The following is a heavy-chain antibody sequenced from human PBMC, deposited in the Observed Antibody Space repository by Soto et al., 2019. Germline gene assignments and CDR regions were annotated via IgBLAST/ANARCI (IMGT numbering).Heavy chain of an antibody. CDR1: GYSFTSYW. CDR2: IYPSDSDT. Sequence: GESLKISCKGSGYSFTSYWIAWVRQMPGKGLGWMGLIYPSDSDTKYSPAFQGQVTISADKSINTVYLQWTSLEASDSGMYYCARKFAPEFFDSWGQGTMVTVAS. J-gene: IGHJ4*02. V-gene: IGHV5-51*01. D-gene: IGHD3-10*01. CDR3: ARKFAPEFFDS.